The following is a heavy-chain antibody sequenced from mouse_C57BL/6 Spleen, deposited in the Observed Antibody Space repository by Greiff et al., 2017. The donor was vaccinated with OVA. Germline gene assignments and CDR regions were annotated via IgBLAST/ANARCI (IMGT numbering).Heavy chain of an antibody. CDR3: ARSPYYSNYEWYFDV. CDR2: INPNNGGT. Sequence: EVQLQQSGPELVKPGASVKISCKASGYTFTDYYMNWVKQSHGKSLEWIGDINPNNGGTSYNQKFKGKATLTVDKSSSTAYMELRSLTSEDSAVYYCARSPYYSNYEWYFDVWGTGTTVTVSS. CDR1: GYTFTDYY. J-gene: IGHJ1*03. D-gene: IGHD2-5*01. V-gene: IGHV1-26*01.